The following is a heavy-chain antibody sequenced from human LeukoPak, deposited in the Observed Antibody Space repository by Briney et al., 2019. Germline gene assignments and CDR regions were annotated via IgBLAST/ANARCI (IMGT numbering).Heavy chain of an antibody. CDR2: INSNNGDT. Sequence: GASVKVSCKASGYSFTTYGISWVRQAPGQGLEWMGWINSNNGDTNYAGKVQGRVTMTTDTSTSTAYMELRSLRSDDTAVYYCARRYQIYDFWSGYESYYYYYMDVWGKGTTVTVSS. J-gene: IGHJ6*03. CDR3: ARRYQIYDFWSGYESYYYYYMDV. CDR1: GYSFTTYG. V-gene: IGHV1-18*01. D-gene: IGHD3-3*01.